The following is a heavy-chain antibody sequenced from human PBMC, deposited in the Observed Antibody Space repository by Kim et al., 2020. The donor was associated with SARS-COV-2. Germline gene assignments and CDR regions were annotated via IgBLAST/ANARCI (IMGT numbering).Heavy chain of an antibody. D-gene: IGHD5-18*01. CDR1: GGSVSSGSYY. V-gene: IGHV4-61*01. J-gene: IGHJ4*02. Sequence: SETLSLTCTVSGGSVSSGSYYWSWIRQPPGKGLEWIGYIYYSGSTNYNPSLKSRVTISVDTSKNQFSLKLSSVTAADTAVYYCARERSVSGYSYLFDYWGQGTLVTVSS. CDR3: ARERSVSGYSYLFDY. CDR2: IYYSGST.